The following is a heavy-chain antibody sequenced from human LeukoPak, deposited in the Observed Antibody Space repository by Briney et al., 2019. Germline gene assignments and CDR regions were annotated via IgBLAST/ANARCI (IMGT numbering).Heavy chain of an antibody. D-gene: IGHD6-6*01. J-gene: IGHJ4*02. CDR2: MNPNSANT. CDR3: ARGSSTSSLLAY. V-gene: IGHV1-8*01. CDR1: GYTFSSYE. Sequence: ASVKVSCKASGYTFSSYEINWVRQATGQGLEWMGWMNPNSANTGYAQKFQGRVTMTRDTSISTAYMELSSLTSEDTAVYYCARGSSTSSLLAYWGQGTLLTVSS.